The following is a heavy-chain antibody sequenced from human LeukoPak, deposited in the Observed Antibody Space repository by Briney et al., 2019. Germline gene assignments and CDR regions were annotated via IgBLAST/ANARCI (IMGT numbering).Heavy chain of an antibody. CDR3: ARGLVGYSYGSYNWFDP. CDR2: IYYSGST. J-gene: IGHJ5*02. Sequence: PSETLSLTCTVSGGSINSGGYYWSWIRQHPGKGPEWIGYIYYSGSTYYNPSLKSRVTISLDTSKNQFSLKLNSVTAADTAVYYCARGLVGYSYGSYNWFDPWGQGTLVTVSS. CDR1: GGSINSGGYY. D-gene: IGHD5-18*01. V-gene: IGHV4-31*03.